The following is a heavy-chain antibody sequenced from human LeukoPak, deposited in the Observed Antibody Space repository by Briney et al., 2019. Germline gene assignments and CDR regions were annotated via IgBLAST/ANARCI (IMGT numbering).Heavy chain of an antibody. CDR3: AKDHGLWGGLKYYFDY. V-gene: IGHV3-74*01. J-gene: IGHJ4*02. CDR1: GFTFSRYW. CDR2: ITPDASST. D-gene: IGHD3-16*01. Sequence: GGSLRLSCAASGFTFSRYWMHWVRQVPGKGLMWVSRITPDASSTDYADSVKGRFTISRDNAKNTLYLQMNSLRAEDTAVYYCAKDHGLWGGLKYYFDYWGQGTLVTVSS.